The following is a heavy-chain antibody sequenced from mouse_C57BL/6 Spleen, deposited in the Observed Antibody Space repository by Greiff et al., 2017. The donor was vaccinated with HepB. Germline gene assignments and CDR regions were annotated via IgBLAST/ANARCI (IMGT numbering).Heavy chain of an antibody. V-gene: IGHV1-81*01. CDR2: IYPRSGNT. CDR3: ARGEIAY. Sequence: QVQLKQSGAELARPGASVKLSCKASGYTFTSYGISWVKQRTGQGLEWIGEIYPRSGNTYYNEKFKGKATLTADKSSSTAYMELRSLTSEDSAVYFCARGEIAYWGQGTLVTVSA. CDR1: GYTFTSYG. J-gene: IGHJ3*01.